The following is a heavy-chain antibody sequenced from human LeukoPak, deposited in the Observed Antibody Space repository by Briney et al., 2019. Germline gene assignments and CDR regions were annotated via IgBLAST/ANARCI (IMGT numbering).Heavy chain of an antibody. CDR2: ITGSGGST. V-gene: IGHV3-23*01. CDR3: AKRAVSGRGFDY. J-gene: IGHJ4*02. CDR1: GFTFSSYA. D-gene: IGHD6-19*01. Sequence: GGSLRLSCAASGFTFSSYAMSWVRQAPGKGLEWVSDITGSGGSTHYADSVKGRFTISRDNSKNTLYLQMNSLRAEDTAVYYCAKRAVSGRGFDYWGQGTLVTVSS.